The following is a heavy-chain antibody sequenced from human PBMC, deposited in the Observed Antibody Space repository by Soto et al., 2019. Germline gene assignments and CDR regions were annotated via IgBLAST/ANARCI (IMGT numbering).Heavy chain of an antibody. J-gene: IGHJ6*03. D-gene: IGHD6-13*01. Sequence: GESLKISCKGSGYSFTSYWIGWVRQMPGKGLEWMGIIYPGDSDTRYSPSFQGQVTISADKSISTAYLQWSSLKASDTAMYYCARIVAAAGTDYYYYMEVWGKGTTVTVSS. CDR1: GYSFTSYW. V-gene: IGHV5-51*01. CDR3: ARIVAAAGTDYYYYMEV. CDR2: IYPGDSDT.